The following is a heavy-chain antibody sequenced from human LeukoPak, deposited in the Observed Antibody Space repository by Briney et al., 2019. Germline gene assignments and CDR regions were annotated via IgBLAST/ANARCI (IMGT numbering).Heavy chain of an antibody. Sequence: GGSLRLSCAASGFTFSDYYMSWIRQAPGKGLEWVSYISSSGSAIYYADSVEGRFTVSRDNAKNSMFLQMNSLRAEDTAVYYCARGAYDSSGYYLGFDYWGQGTLVTVSS. D-gene: IGHD3-22*01. CDR1: GFTFSDYY. CDR2: ISSSGSAI. V-gene: IGHV3-11*01. CDR3: ARGAYDSSGYYLGFDY. J-gene: IGHJ4*02.